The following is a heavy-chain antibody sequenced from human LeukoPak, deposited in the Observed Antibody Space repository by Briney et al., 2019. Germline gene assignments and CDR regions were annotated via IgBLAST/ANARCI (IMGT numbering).Heavy chain of an antibody. CDR2: ISWNSGSI. CDR3: AKGDYGDYADAFDI. CDR1: GFSFDVYA. Sequence: PPGGSLRLSCAASGFSFDVYAMHWVRQAPGKGLEWVSGISWNSGSIGYADSVKGRFTISRDNAKNSLYLQMNSLRAEDTALYYCAKGDYGDYADAFDIWGQGTMVTVSS. D-gene: IGHD4-17*01. J-gene: IGHJ3*02. V-gene: IGHV3-9*01.